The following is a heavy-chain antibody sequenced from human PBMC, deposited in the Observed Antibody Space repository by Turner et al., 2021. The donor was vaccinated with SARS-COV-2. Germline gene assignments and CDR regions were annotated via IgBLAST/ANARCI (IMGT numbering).Heavy chain of an antibody. CDR2: ISSSSSYI. CDR1: GFPFSCFR. D-gene: IGHD2-2*01. J-gene: IGHJ6*02. Sequence: EVQLVESGGGLVKPWGSLRLSCAASGFPFSCFRMNWVRQAPGKGLEWVSSISSSSSYIYYADSVKGRFTISRDNAKNSLYLKMNSLRAEDTAVYYCARDHRPVVVPAAKRAGSYYYGMDVWGQGTTVTVSS. V-gene: IGHV3-21*01. CDR3: ARDHRPVVVPAAKRAGSYYYGMDV.